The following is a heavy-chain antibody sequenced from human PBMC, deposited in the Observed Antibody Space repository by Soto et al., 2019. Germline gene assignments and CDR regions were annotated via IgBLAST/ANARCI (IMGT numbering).Heavy chain of an antibody. V-gene: IGHV1-2*04. CDR3: ARAGNPNYYYYYGMDV. D-gene: IGHD3-10*01. Sequence: ASVKVSCKASGYTFTGYYMHWVRQAPGQGLEWMGWINPNSGGTNYAQKFQGWVTMTRDTSISTAYMELSRLRSDDTAVYYCARAGNPNYYYYYGMDVWGQGTSVTVS. J-gene: IGHJ6*02. CDR2: INPNSGGT. CDR1: GYTFTGYY.